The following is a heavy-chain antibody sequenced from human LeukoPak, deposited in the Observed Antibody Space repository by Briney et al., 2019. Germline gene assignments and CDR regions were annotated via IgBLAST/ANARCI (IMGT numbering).Heavy chain of an antibody. CDR1: GGTFSSYA. V-gene: IGHV1-69*13. Sequence: GASVKVSCKASGGTFSSYAISWVRQAPGQGLEWMGGIIPIFGTANYAQKFQGRVAITADESTSTAYMELSSLRSEDTAVYYCARGPLIAAEDWFDPWGQGTLVTVSS. J-gene: IGHJ5*02. CDR3: ARGPLIAAEDWFDP. D-gene: IGHD6-13*01. CDR2: IIPIFGTA.